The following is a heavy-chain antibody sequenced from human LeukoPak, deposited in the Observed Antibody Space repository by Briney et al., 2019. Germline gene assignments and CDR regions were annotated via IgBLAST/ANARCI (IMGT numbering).Heavy chain of an antibody. J-gene: IGHJ4*02. D-gene: IGHD6-19*01. Sequence: ASVKVSCEASGYSFSGYYIHWVRQAPGQGLEWMGCISPNSDDTKYAQKFRGRVTLTRDTSISTAYMDLSSLRSDDTAVYYCAREVRTYSSGWTLYLDYWGQGTLVTVS. CDR2: ISPNSDDT. CDR1: GYSFSGYY. CDR3: AREVRTYSSGWTLYLDY. V-gene: IGHV1-2*02.